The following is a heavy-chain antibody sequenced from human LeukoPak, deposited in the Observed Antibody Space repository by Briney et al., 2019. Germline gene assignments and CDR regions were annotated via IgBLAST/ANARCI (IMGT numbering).Heavy chain of an antibody. CDR3: ARGGYYYDSSGYYPGPMDY. CDR2: ISAYNGNT. CDR1: GYTFTSYG. D-gene: IGHD3-22*01. J-gene: IGHJ4*02. V-gene: IGHV1-18*01. Sequence: GASVKVSCKASGYTFTSYGISWVRQAPGQGLEWMGWISAYNGNTNYAQKLQGRVTMTTDTSTSTAYVELRFLRSDDTAVYYCARGGYYYDSSGYYPGPMDYWGQGTLVTVSS.